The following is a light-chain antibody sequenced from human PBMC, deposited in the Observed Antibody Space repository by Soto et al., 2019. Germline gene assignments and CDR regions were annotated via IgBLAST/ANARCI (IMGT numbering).Light chain of an antibody. CDR1: QSVSSSS. Sequence: DIVLTQSPGTLSLSPGERDTLSCRASQSVSSSSLAWYQQRPGQAPRLLIYGASSRASGIPDRFSGSASGTDFTLTISRLEPEDFAVYYCQQYEISPRTFGQGTKVEIK. CDR2: GAS. V-gene: IGKV3-20*01. CDR3: QQYEISPRT. J-gene: IGKJ1*01.